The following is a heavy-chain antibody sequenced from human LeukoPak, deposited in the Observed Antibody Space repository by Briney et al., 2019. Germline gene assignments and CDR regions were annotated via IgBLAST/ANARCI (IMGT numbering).Heavy chain of an antibody. CDR2: IYYSEST. CDR1: GGSISSNSYY. Sequence: SETLSLTCTVSGGSISSNSYYWGWIPQPPGKELDWIGSIYYSESTYYNPSRKSRLTISLDTCKNEFALKLSSVTAADTGVYYCASPRIVVVPAAELDYYYYYMDVWGKGTTVTVS. V-gene: IGHV4-39*01. CDR3: ASPRIVVVPAAELDYYYYYMDV. D-gene: IGHD2-2*01. J-gene: IGHJ6*03.